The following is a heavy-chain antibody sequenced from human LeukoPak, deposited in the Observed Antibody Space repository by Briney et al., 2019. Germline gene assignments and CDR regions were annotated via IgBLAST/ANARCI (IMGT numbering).Heavy chain of an antibody. D-gene: IGHD1-26*01. CDR1: GYTFTSYY. J-gene: IGHJ6*02. V-gene: IGHV1-46*01. CDR3: ARDPVGATLYYYYGMDV. CDR2: INPSRCST. Sequence: ASVKVSCKASGYTFTSYYMHWVRQAPGQGREWMGIINPSRCSTSYAQKFQGRVTMTRDTSTSTVYMELSSLRSEDTAVYDCARDPVGATLYYYYGMDVWGRGNTVTVSS.